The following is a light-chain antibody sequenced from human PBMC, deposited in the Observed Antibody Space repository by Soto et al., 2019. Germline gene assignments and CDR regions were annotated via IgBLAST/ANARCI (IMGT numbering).Light chain of an antibody. V-gene: IGLV2-14*01. CDR2: EVT. Sequence: QSALTQPASGSGSLGQSITISCTGTSSDVGGYNYVSWYKHHPGRAPKLMIYEVTNRPSGVSNRFSGSKSGNTASLTISGLQAEDEADYYCSSYSSISTLVFGGGTKLTVL. CDR1: SSDVGGYNY. CDR3: SSYSSISTLV. J-gene: IGLJ2*01.